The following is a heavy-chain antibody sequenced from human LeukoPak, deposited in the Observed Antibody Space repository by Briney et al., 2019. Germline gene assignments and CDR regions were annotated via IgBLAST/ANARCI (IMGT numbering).Heavy chain of an antibody. CDR2: INPNSGGT. CDR1: GYTFTGYY. J-gene: IGHJ4*02. CDR3: ARSRSIAAFDY. Sequence: ALVKVSCKASGYTFTGYYMHWVRQAPGQGLEWMGWINPNSGGTNYAQKFQGWVTMTRDTSISTAYMELSRLRSDDTAVYYCARSRSIAAFDYWGQGTLVTVSS. D-gene: IGHD6-6*01. V-gene: IGHV1-2*04.